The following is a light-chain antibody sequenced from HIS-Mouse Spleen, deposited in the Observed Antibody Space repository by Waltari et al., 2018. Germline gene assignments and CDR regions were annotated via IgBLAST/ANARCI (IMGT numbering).Light chain of an antibody. CDR3: YSTDSSGNHRV. CDR1: ALPKKY. Sequence: SYELTQPPSVSVSPGQTARITCSGDALPKKYAYWYQQKSGQAPVLVLYEDSKRPPVIPERFSGSSSGTMATLTISGAQVEDEADYYCYSTDSSGNHRVFGGGTKLTVL. J-gene: IGLJ2*01. V-gene: IGLV3-10*01. CDR2: EDS.